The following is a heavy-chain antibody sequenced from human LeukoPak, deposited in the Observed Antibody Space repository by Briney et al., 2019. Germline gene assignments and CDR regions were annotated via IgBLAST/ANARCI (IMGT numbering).Heavy chain of an antibody. Sequence: PGRSLRPSCAASGSTFTNSAMSCVRQAPGKGLEWVSGFSISGTTYYAASVKARFTASRDNSKNTRYLQLSTLKAAATPVYSWARTARPGYLGGFRMRSDAFDIWGQGTMVTVSS. J-gene: IGHJ3*02. CDR2: FSISGTT. V-gene: IGHV3-23*01. D-gene: IGHD1-26*01. CDR3: ARTARPGYLGGFRMRSDAFDI. CDR1: GSTFTNSA.